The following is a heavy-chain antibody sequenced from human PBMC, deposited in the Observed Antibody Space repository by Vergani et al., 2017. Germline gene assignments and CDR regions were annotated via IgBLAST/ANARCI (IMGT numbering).Heavy chain of an antibody. J-gene: IGHJ6*02. CDR2: ISAYNGNT. Sequence: QVQVVQSGAEVKKPGASVKVSCKASGYTFTSYGISWVRQAPGQGLEWMGWISAYNGNTNYAQKLQGRVTMTTDTSTSTAYMELRSLRSDDTAVYYCARDRIVVVPAAMFDYYYYGMDVWGQGTTVTVSS. CDR1: GYTFTSYG. V-gene: IGHV1-18*01. CDR3: ARDRIVVVPAAMFDYYYYGMDV. D-gene: IGHD2-2*01.